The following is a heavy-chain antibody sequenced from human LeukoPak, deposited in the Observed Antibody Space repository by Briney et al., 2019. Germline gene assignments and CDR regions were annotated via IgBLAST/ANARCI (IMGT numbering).Heavy chain of an antibody. Sequence: PGGSLRLSCAASGFTFSSYAMSWVRQAPGKGLEWVSVISGSGGSTYYADSVKGRFTISRDNSKNTLYLQMNSLRAEDTAVYYCAKRGGYCTNGVCYPRPVDYWGQGTLVTVSS. CDR1: GFTFSSYA. V-gene: IGHV3-23*01. J-gene: IGHJ4*02. CDR2: ISGSGGST. CDR3: AKRGGYCTNGVCYPRPVDY. D-gene: IGHD2-8*01.